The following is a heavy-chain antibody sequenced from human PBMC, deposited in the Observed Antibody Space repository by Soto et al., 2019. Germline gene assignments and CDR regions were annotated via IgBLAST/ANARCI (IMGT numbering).Heavy chain of an antibody. CDR3: ARQDRVVAEGRWFDP. J-gene: IGHJ5*02. D-gene: IGHD2-15*01. Sequence: SETLSLTCTVSGGSISSNYWTWIRQPPGKGLEWIGYVYNSGSTYYNPSLKSRLTISVDKSKNQFSLNLSSVTAADTAVYYCARQDRVVAEGRWFDPWGQGTLVTVSS. CDR2: VYNSGST. V-gene: IGHV4-59*08. CDR1: GGSISSNY.